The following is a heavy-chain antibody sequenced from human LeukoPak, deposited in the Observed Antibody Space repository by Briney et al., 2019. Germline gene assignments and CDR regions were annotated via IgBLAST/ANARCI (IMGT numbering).Heavy chain of an antibody. CDR1: GYTFTGYY. Sequence: ASVRVSCKASGYTFTGYYLHWVRQAPGQGLEWVGRIDPSNGVTIYAQAFQGRVTMTRDTSMSTSYMELSRLTSDDTAVYYCARDSRVAADYWGQGTLVTLSS. J-gene: IGHJ4*02. D-gene: IGHD6-19*01. V-gene: IGHV1-2*06. CDR3: ARDSRVAADY. CDR2: IDPSNGVT.